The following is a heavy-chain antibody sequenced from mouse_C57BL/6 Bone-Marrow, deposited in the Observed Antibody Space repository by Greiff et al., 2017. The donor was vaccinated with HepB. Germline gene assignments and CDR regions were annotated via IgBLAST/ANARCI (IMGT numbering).Heavy chain of an antibody. CDR2: INPNNGGT. CDR3: ALAGVYWYFDV. J-gene: IGHJ1*03. CDR1: GYTFTDYN. Sequence: SGPELVKPGASVKIPCKASGYTFTDYNMDWVKQSHGKSLEWIGDINPNNGGTIYNQKFKGKATLTVDKSSSTAYMELRSLTSEDAAVYCCALAGVYWYFDVWGTGTTVTVSS. V-gene: IGHV1-18*01.